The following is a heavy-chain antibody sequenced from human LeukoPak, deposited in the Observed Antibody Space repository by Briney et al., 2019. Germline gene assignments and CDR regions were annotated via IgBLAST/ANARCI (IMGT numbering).Heavy chain of an antibody. J-gene: IGHJ6*02. Sequence: SETLSLTCAVYGGSFSGYYWSWIRQPPGKGLEWIGEINHSGSTNYNPSLKSRVAISVDTSKNQFSLKLSSVTAADTAVYYCAREVATNGPYYYYGMDVWGQGTTVTVSS. CDR2: INHSGST. V-gene: IGHV4-34*01. CDR3: AREVATNGPYYYYGMDV. CDR1: GGSFSGYY. D-gene: IGHD5-12*01.